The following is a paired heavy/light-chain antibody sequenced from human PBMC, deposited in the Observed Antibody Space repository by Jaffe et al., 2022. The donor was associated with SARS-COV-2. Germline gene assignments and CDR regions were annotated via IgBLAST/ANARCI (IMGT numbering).Heavy chain of an antibody. Sequence: QVQLVQSGAEVKKPGASVKVSCKASGYIFTTFYMHWVRQAPGQGLEWMGIINPSGGSTTYAQKFQGRVTMTRDTSTSTVFMELSSLRFEDSAVYYCARDLSPSDHPGIVVTGQNWFDPWGQGTLVTVSS. CDR2: INPSGGST. CDR3: ARDLSPSDHPGIVVTGQNWFDP. CDR1: GYIFTTFY. J-gene: IGHJ5*02. V-gene: IGHV1-46*01. D-gene: IGHD6-19*01.
Light chain of an antibody. J-gene: IGKJ3*01. V-gene: IGKV1-39*01. CDR2: AAS. CDR1: QSISSH. Sequence: DIQMTQSPSSLSASVGDRVTITCRASQSISSHLNWYQQKPGKAPKLLIYAASSLQSGVPSKFSGSGSGTSFTLTISSLQPGDFATYYCQQTYSTPFTFGPGTTVHIK. CDR3: QQTYSTPFT.